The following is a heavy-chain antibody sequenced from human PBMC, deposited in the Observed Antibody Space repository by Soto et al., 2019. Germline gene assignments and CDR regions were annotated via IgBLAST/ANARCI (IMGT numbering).Heavy chain of an antibody. CDR1: GDSVSSNSVA. J-gene: IGHJ4*02. V-gene: IGHV6-1*01. Sequence: PSQTLSLTCAISGDSVSSNSVAWNWIRQSPARGLEWLGRTFYRSRWYHDYAVFVKGRIMINPDTSKNQFSLQLNSLTPEDTAVYYCARDRGSSYPFVRWGQGTLVTASS. CDR2: TFYRSRWYH. D-gene: IGHD3-10*01. CDR3: ARDRGSSYPFVR.